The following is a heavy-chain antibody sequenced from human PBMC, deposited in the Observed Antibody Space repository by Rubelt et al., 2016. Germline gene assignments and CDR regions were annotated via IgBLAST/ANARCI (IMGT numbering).Heavy chain of an antibody. CDR3: ARSPLGGIHALDI. J-gene: IGHJ3*02. D-gene: IGHD1-26*01. V-gene: IGHV4-34*01. CDR2: INHSGST. CDR1: GGSFSGYY. Sequence: QVQLQQWGAGLLKPSETLSLTCAVYGGSFSGYYWSWIRQPPGKGLEWIGEINHSGSTNYNPSLKSRVTISVDTSKNQLSLKPSSVTAADTAVYYCARSPLGGIHALDIWGQGTMVTVSS.